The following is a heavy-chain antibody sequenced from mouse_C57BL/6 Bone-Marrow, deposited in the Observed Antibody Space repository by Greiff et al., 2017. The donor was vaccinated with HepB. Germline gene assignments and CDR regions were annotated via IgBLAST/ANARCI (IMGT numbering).Heavy chain of an antibody. Sequence: EVQVVESGPGLVKPSQSLSLTCSVTGYSITSGYYWNWIRQFPGNKLEWMGYISYDGSNNYNPSLKNRISITRDTSKNQFFLKLNSVTTEDTATYYCAFYGNYAAYWGQGTLVTVSA. D-gene: IGHD2-1*01. CDR2: ISYDGSN. CDR1: GYSITSGYY. CDR3: AFYGNYAAY. J-gene: IGHJ3*01. V-gene: IGHV3-6*01.